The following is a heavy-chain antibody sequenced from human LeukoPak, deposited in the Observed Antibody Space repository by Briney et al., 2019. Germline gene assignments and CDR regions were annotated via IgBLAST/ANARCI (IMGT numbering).Heavy chain of an antibody. CDR2: ITTYNGKT. D-gene: IGHD3-9*01. J-gene: IGHJ4*02. CDR3: ARGINYDLLTGYSEGFDF. CDR1: GYSFTSYG. Sequence: ASVKVSCKASGYSFTSYGITWVRRAPGQGLEWMGWITTYNGKTNYAQNFQTRVTMTTDTSTNTAYMELRCLRSDDTAVYYCARGINYDLLTGYSEGFDFWGQGTPVTVSS. V-gene: IGHV1-18*01.